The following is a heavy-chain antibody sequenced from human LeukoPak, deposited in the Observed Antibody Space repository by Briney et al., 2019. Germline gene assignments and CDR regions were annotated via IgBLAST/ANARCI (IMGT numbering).Heavy chain of an antibody. CDR3: ASGGYCTNGVCSDY. CDR2: IYTSGST. Sequence: SETLSLTCTVSGGSISSYYWSWIRQPAGKGLEWIGRIYTSGSTNYNPSLKSRVTMSVDTSKNQFSLKLSSVTAADTAVYYCASGGYCTNGVCSDYWGQGTLVTVSS. CDR1: GGSISSYY. D-gene: IGHD2-8*01. J-gene: IGHJ4*02. V-gene: IGHV4-4*07.